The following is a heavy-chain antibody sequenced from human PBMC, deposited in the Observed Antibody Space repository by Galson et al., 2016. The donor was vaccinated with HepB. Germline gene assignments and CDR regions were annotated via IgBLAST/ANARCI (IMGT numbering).Heavy chain of an antibody. D-gene: IGHD3-10*01. Sequence: SVKVSCKASGYTISDYGISWVRQTPGQGLEWMGWISTKNGNPIYARKFQGRITMTTDTPRTTAYMELRSLKSDDTAVYYCARESFGYYGSGSYCDHWGQGTLVTVSS. J-gene: IGHJ5*02. CDR3: ARESFGYYGSGSYCDH. V-gene: IGHV1-18*01. CDR2: ISTKNGNP. CDR1: GYTISDYG.